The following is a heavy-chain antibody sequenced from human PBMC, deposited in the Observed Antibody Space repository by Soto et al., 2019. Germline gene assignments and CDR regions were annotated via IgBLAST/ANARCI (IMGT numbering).Heavy chain of an antibody. V-gene: IGHV4-39*01. Sequence: SETLSLTCTVSGGSISSSSYYWGWIRQPPGKGLEWIGSIYYSGSTYYNPSLKSRVTISVDTSKNQFSLKLSPVTAADTAVYYCARHTPAISISDHWGQGTLVTSPQ. CDR1: GGSISSSSYY. J-gene: IGHJ4*02. CDR2: IYYSGST. D-gene: IGHD2-15*01. CDR3: ARHTPAISISDH.